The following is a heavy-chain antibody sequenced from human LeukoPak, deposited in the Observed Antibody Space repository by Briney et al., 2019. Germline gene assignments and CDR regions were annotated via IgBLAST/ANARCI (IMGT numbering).Heavy chain of an antibody. CDR3: ARGLYYDSSPGYFDY. CDR1: GGSISSSSYY. CDR2: IYYSGST. Sequence: SETLSLTCTVSGGSISSSSYYWGWIRQPPGKGLEWIGSIYYSGSTYYNPSLKSRVTISVDTSKNQFSLKLSSVTAADTAVYYCARGLYYDSSPGYFDYWGRGTLVTVSS. D-gene: IGHD3-22*01. J-gene: IGHJ4*02. V-gene: IGHV4-39*07.